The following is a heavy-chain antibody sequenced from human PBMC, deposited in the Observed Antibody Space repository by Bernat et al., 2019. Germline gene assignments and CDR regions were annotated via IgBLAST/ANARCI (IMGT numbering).Heavy chain of an antibody. CDR3: VKDEYNLGHDAFDI. CDR1: GFTFDDLA. Sequence: EVQLVESGGGLVQPGGSLRLSCSASGFTFDDLAFHWVRQAPGTGLQYVSGISSSGDNSSYADSVKGRFTISRDNSRNTLYLEMSSLRTEDTAVYFCVKDEYNLGHDAFDIWGQGTMITVSS. J-gene: IGHJ3*02. V-gene: IGHV3-64D*06. D-gene: IGHD2/OR15-2a*01. CDR2: ISSSGDNS.